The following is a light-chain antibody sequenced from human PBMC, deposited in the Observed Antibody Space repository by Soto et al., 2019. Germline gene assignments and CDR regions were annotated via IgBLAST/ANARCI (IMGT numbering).Light chain of an antibody. Sequence: ETVLTQSPGTLSLSPGERATLSCRASQSVSSTYLAWYQQKPGQAPRLLIYGASSRATGIPDRFSGSGSGTDFTLTISRLEPEDFAVYYCQQYGSAPGFTFVPGTKVDIK. CDR3: QQYGSAPGFT. J-gene: IGKJ3*01. CDR1: QSVSSTY. V-gene: IGKV3-20*01. CDR2: GAS.